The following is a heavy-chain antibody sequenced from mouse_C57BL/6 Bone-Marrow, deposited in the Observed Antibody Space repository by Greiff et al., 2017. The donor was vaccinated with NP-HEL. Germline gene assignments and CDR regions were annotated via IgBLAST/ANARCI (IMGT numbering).Heavy chain of an antibody. CDR1: GYTFTDYY. D-gene: IGHD2-12*01. V-gene: IGHV1-26*01. Sequence: EVQLQQSGPELVKPGASVKISCKASGYTFTDYYVNWVKQSHGKSLEWIGDINPNNGGTSYNQKFKGKATLTVDKSSSTAYMQLSRLTAEDSAVYCRARATYYNYGGAWGYGGQGSTVPV. CDR2: INPNNGGT. CDR3: ARATYYNYGGAWGY. J-gene: IGHJ4*01.